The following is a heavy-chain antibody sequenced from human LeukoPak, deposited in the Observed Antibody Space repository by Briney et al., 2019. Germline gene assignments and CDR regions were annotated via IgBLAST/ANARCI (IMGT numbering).Heavy chain of an antibody. CDR3: ARDLKSGNYGLGYYYGMDV. J-gene: IGHJ6*02. V-gene: IGHV1-2*02. D-gene: IGHD4-11*01. Sequence: ASVKVSCKASGYTFTGYYMHWVRQAPGQGLKWMGWINPNSGGTNYAQKFQGRVTMTRDTSISTAYMELSRLRSDDTAVYYCARDLKSGNYGLGYYYGMDVWGQETTVTVSS. CDR1: GYTFTGYY. CDR2: INPNSGGT.